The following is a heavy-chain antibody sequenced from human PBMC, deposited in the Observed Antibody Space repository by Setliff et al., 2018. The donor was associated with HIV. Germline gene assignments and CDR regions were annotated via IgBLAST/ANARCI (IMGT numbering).Heavy chain of an antibody. CDR2: ISSSGTYI. CDR3: ARTSTTTGTTLNWFDP. J-gene: IGHJ5*02. V-gene: IGHV3-21*06. Sequence: GGSLRLSCAASGFTFSNYNMNWVRQAPGKGLEWVSSISSSGTYIYYADSMKGRFTVSRDNAKNSLYLQMNSLRVEDTAVYYCARTSTTTGTTLNWFDPWGQGTLVTVSS. CDR1: GFTFSNYN. D-gene: IGHD1-1*01.